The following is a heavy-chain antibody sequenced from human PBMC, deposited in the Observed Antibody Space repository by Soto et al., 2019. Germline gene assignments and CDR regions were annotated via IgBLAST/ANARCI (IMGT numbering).Heavy chain of an antibody. V-gene: IGHV3-13*01. CDR1: GFTFSSYD. Sequence: PGGSLRLSCAASGFTFSSYDMHWVRQATGKGLEWVSAIGTAGDTYYPGSVKGRFTISRENAKNSLYLQMNSLRAGDTAVYYCARGVSLVYMDVWGKGTTVTVSS. CDR2: IGTAGDT. CDR3: ARGVSLVYMDV. D-gene: IGHD2-8*02. J-gene: IGHJ6*03.